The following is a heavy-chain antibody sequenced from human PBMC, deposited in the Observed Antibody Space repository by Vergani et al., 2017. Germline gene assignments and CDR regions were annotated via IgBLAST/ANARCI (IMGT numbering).Heavy chain of an antibody. CDR1: GFTSAGYA. D-gene: IGHD6-13*01. CDR2: ISWNSNSI. CDR3: AKDGLGGRIAAGRGDFDY. Sequence: EVQLEESGGGLVLPGRSLRLSCVASGFTSAGYAMHWVRQAPGKGLEWVSGISWNSNSIGYADSVKGRFTISRDNSKNTLYLQMNSLRAEDTAVYYCAKDGLGGRIAAGRGDFDYWGQGTLVTVSS. V-gene: IGHV3-9*02. J-gene: IGHJ4*02.